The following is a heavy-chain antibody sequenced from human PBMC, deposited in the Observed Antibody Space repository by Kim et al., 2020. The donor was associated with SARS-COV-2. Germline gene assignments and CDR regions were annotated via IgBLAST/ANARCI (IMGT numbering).Heavy chain of an antibody. CDR1: GFTFSTYA. CDR2: ISVSGGST. Sequence: GGSLRLSCAASGFTFSTYAMSWVRQAPGKGLEWVSAISVSGGSTYYADSVKGRFTISRDNSKNTLYLQMNSLRAEDTAVYYCAKDRVGGSGFWGWFDPWGQGTLVPVPS. D-gene: IGHD6-19*01. CDR3: AKDRVGGSGFWGWFDP. J-gene: IGHJ5*02. V-gene: IGHV3-23*01.